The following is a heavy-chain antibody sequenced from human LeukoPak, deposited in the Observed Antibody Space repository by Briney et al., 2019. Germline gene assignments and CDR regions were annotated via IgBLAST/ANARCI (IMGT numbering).Heavy chain of an antibody. CDR3: ARGATVTSADYFDY. Sequence: RTGGSLRLSCAASGFTVSSNYMSWVRQAPGKGLEWVSVFYSGGSTYYADSVKGRFTISSDNSKNTLYLQMNSLRAEDTAVYYCARGATVTSADYFDYWGQGTLVTVSS. J-gene: IGHJ4*02. CDR2: FYSGGST. V-gene: IGHV3-53*01. D-gene: IGHD4-17*01. CDR1: GFTVSSNY.